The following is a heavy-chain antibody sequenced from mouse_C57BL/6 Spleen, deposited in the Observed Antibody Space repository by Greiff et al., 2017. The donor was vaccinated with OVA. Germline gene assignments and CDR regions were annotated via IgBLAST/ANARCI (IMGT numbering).Heavy chain of an antibody. V-gene: IGHV1-69*01. D-gene: IGHD4-1*01. CDR2: IDPSDSYT. CDR3: ARRLGRNYAMDD. CDR1: GYTFTSYW. Sequence: QVQLQQPGAELVMPGASVKLSCKASGYTFTSYWMHWVKQRPGQGLEWIGEIDPSDSYTNYNQKFKGKSTLTVDKSSSTAYMQLSSLTSEDSAVYYCARRLGRNYAMDDWGQGTSVTVSS. J-gene: IGHJ4*01.